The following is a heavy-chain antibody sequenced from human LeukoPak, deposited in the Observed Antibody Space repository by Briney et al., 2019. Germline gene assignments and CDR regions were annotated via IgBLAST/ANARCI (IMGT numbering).Heavy chain of an antibody. CDR3: ARVEGRYDSSGYYRS. CDR2: INPSGGST. CDR1: GYTFTSYY. V-gene: IGHV1-46*01. J-gene: IGHJ5*02. D-gene: IGHD3-22*01. Sequence: ASVKVSCKASGYTFTSYYMHWVRQAPGQGLEWMGIINPSGGSTSYAQKFQGRVTMTRDMSTSTVYMELSSLRSEDTAVYYCARVEGRYDSSGYYRSWGQGTLVTVSS.